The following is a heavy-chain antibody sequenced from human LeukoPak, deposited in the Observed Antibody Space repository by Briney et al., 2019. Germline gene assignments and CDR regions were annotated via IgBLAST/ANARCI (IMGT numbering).Heavy chain of an antibody. V-gene: IGHV3-66*02. D-gene: IGHD2-2*01. CDR3: ARAVVVPAAMLDY. CDR2: IYSGGST. Sequence: SGGSLRLSCAASGFTVSSNYMSWVRQAPGKGLEWVSVIYSGGSTYYADPVKGRFTISRDNSKNTLYLQMNSLRAEDTAVYYCARAVVVPAAMLDYWGQGTLVTVSS. CDR1: GFTVSSNY. J-gene: IGHJ4*02.